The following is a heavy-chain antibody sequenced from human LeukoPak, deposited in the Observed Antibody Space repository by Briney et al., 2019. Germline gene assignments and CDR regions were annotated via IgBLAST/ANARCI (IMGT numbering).Heavy chain of an antibody. D-gene: IGHD5-18*01. Sequence: PSQTLSLTCTVSGGSISSGSYYWSWIRQPAGKGLEWIGRIYTSGSTNYNPSLKSRVTISVDTSKNQFSLKLSSVTAADTAVYYCARRKRGYSYGYYYYYGMDVWGQGTTVTVSS. J-gene: IGHJ6*02. V-gene: IGHV4-61*02. CDR2: IYTSGST. CDR3: ARRKRGYSYGYYYYYGMDV. CDR1: GGSISSGSYY.